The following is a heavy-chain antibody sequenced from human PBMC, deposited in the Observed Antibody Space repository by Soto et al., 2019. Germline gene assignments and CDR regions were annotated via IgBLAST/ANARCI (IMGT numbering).Heavy chain of an antibody. CDR2: ISYDGSNK. V-gene: IGHV3-30*18. J-gene: IGHJ3*01. CDR3: AKGNSAVSGTCPRH. Sequence: QVQLVESGGGVVQPGRSLRLSCAASGFTFSSYGMHWVRQAPGKGLEWVAVISYDGSNKYYADSVKGRFTISRDNSKNTLYLTMNSLRAEDTAVYYCAKGNSAVSGTCPRHWGQGTMVTVSS. D-gene: IGHD6-19*01. CDR1: GFTFSSYG.